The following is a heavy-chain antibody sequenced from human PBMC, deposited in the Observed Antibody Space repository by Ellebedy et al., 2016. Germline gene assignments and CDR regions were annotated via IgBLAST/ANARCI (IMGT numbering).Heavy chain of an antibody. CDR3: ATDYSRLHGAFDV. J-gene: IGHJ3*01. D-gene: IGHD6-13*01. V-gene: IGHV3-23*01. CDR2: ISGSGGST. CDR1: GFTFSSYA. Sequence: GGSLRLXXAASGFTFSSYAMSWVRQAPGKGLEWVSAISGSGGSTYYADSVKGRFTISRDNSKNTLYLQMNSLRAEDTAVYYCATDYSRLHGAFDVWGRGTMVTVAS.